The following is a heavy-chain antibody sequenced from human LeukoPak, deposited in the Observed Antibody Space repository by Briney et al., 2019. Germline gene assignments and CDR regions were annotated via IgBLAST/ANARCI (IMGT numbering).Heavy chain of an antibody. Sequence: SETLSLTCTVSGGSIISSSYYWGWTRQPPGKGLEWIGTIYYSGSTYYNPSLKSRVTISVDTSKNQLSLKLSSVTATDTAVYYCASPYDTGGYFDYWGQGTLVTVSS. CDR1: GGSIISSSYY. J-gene: IGHJ4*02. CDR2: IYYSGST. D-gene: IGHD3-22*01. V-gene: IGHV4-39*01. CDR3: ASPYDTGGYFDY.